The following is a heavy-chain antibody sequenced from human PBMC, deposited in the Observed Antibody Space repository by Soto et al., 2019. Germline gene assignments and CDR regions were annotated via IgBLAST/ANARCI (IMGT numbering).Heavy chain of an antibody. V-gene: IGHV4-30-2*01. J-gene: IGHJ6*02. CDR3: ARDYYGMDV. Sequence: PSETLSLTCAVSGGSISSGGYSWSWIRQPPGKGLEWIGYIYHSGSTYYNPSLKSRVTISVDRSKNQFSLNLTSVTAADTAVYYCARDYYGMDVWGQGTTLTVSS. CDR1: GGSISSGGYS. CDR2: IYHSGST.